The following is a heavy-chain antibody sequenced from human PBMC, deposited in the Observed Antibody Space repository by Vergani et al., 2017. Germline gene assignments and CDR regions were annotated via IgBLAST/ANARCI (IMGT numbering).Heavy chain of an antibody. V-gene: IGHV4-39*07. CDR2: IYYSGST. D-gene: IGHD2-2*01. Sequence: QLQLQESGPGLVKPSETLSLTCTVSGGSISSSSYYWGWIRQPPGKGLEWIGSIYYSGSTYYNPSLKSRGTISVDTSKNQFSLKLSSGTAADTAVYYCARLTQPYGMDVWGQGTTVTVSS. CDR1: GGSISSSSYY. J-gene: IGHJ6*02. CDR3: ARLTQPYGMDV.